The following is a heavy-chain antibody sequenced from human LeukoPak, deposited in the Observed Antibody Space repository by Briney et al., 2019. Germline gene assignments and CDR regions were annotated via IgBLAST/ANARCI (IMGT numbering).Heavy chain of an antibody. V-gene: IGHV4-4*07. CDR3: ARALNPLPGTYFFDY. CDR1: GASINSHY. Sequence: SETLSLTCSVSGASINSHYWTWIRQPAGKGLEWIGRIYISGSTNYSPSLRSRVTMSVDTSKNQFSLNLISVTAADTAVYYCARALNPLPGTYFFDYWGQGTLVTVSS. J-gene: IGHJ4*02. D-gene: IGHD2-15*01. CDR2: IYISGST.